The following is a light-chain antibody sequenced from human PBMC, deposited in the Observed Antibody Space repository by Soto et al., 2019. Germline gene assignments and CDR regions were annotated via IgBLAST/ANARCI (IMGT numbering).Light chain of an antibody. CDR1: QGIKDY. CDR3: QQYNTCPRT. V-gene: IGKV3-15*01. CDR2: GAS. J-gene: IGKJ1*01. Sequence: EIVMTQSPATLSVSPGERATLSCRASQGIKDYLAWFQQKPGQAPRLLIYGASTRATAIPARFSDSGSGTEFTLSISSLQSEDLAVYYCQQYNTCPRTFGQGTKVETK.